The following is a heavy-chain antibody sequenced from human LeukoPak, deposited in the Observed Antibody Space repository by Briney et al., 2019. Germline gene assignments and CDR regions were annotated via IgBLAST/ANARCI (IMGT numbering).Heavy chain of an antibody. CDR2: IYYSGST. J-gene: IGHJ4*02. CDR1: GDPISNYY. D-gene: IGHD6-19*01. Sequence: KPSETLSLTCSVSGDPISNYYRSWIRQPPGKGLEWIGYIYYSGSTKYNPSLKSRVTLLADTSKNQLFLKLSSVTAADTAVYYCARAKSGVAGFFDYWGQGALVTVSS. V-gene: IGHV4-59*01. CDR3: ARAKSGVAGFFDY.